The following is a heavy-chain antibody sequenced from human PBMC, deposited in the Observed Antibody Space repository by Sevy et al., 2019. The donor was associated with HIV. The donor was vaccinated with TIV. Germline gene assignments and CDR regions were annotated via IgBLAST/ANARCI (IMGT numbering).Heavy chain of an antibody. Sequence: SETLSLTCTVSGGSISSGDNYWSWIRQPPGKGLEWIVYIYYSRGTYYNPSLKSRVTISVDTSKNQFSLKLSSVTAADTAVYYCARVRVDYAPMDVWGQGTTVTVSS. D-gene: IGHD4-17*01. J-gene: IGHJ6*02. V-gene: IGHV4-30-4*01. CDR3: ARVRVDYAPMDV. CDR1: GGSISSGDNY. CDR2: IYYSRGT.